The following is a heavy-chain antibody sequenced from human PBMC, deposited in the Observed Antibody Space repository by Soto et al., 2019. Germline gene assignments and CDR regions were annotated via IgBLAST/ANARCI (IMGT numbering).Heavy chain of an antibody. D-gene: IGHD3-3*01. V-gene: IGHV4-4*07. Sequence: SETLSLTCDVSGVTISSYYWSWIRQPAGKGLEWIGRIYTSGSTNYNPSLKSRVTMSVDTSKNQFSLKLSSVTAADTAVYYCARVGLDFWSGYPHYYGMDVWGQGTTVTVSS. J-gene: IGHJ6*02. CDR1: GVTISSYY. CDR2: IYTSGST. CDR3: ARVGLDFWSGYPHYYGMDV.